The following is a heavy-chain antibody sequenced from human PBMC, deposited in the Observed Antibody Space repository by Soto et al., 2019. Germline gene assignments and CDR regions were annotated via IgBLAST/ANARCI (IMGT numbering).Heavy chain of an antibody. CDR2: IRSNTYGGTT. V-gene: IGHV3-49*03. D-gene: IGHD3-22*01. J-gene: IGHJ4*02. CDR3: ARDSYYHSSSGYYVFDY. CDR1: GFTFGDYA. Sequence: GGSLRLSCTTSGFTFGDYAMSWFRQAPGKGLEWIGYIRSNTYGGTTEYAASVKGRFTISRDNSKKTLYLQMNALRPEDTAVYYCARDSYYHSSSGYYVFDYWGQGTLVTVSS.